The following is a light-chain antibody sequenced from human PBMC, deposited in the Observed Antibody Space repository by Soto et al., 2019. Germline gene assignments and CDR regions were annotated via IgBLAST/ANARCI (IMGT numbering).Light chain of an antibody. Sequence: EIVLTQSPATLSLSPGDRVTLSCRASQSLSTNLAWYQQIPGQAPRLLIYGASTRATGVPARFSGGGSGTEFTLTISSLQSEDFGIYYCQQYNNWPLITFGQGTRLEIK. V-gene: IGKV3-15*01. J-gene: IGKJ5*01. CDR1: QSLSTN. CDR2: GAS. CDR3: QQYNNWPLIT.